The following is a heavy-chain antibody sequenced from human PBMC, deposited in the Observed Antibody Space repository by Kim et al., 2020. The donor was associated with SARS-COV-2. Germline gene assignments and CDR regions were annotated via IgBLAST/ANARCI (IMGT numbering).Heavy chain of an antibody. V-gene: IGHV3-11*01. Sequence: GGSLRLSCAASGFTFSDYYMSWIRQAPGKGLEWVSYISSSGSTIYYADSVKGRFTISRDNAKNSLYLQMNSLRAEDTAVYYCARDEQRGYSGYDNDWNAYDYWGQGTLVTVSS. CDR1: GFTFSDYY. J-gene: IGHJ4*02. CDR2: ISSSGSTI. D-gene: IGHD5-12*01. CDR3: ARDEQRGYSGYDNDWNAYDY.